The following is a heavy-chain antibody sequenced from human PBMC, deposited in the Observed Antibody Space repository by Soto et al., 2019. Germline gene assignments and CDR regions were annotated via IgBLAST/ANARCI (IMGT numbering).Heavy chain of an antibody. CDR2: ISYRGAT. Sequence: PSETLSLACAFSGGSSRSAAYYWSGLRQHAGRGREWLGYISYRGATYSGPSLKRRLSLSFGASQDTFSLQLASVTAADAEVDYGPRMLTQGDLYGYYNSWGQGIRVTDS. CDR3: PRMLTQGDLYGYYNS. D-gene: IGHD3-10*01. CDR1: GGSSRSAAYY. J-gene: IGHJ4*02. V-gene: IGHV4-31*11.